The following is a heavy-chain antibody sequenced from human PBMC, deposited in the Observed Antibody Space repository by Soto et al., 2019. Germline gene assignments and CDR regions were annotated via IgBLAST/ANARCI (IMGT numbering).Heavy chain of an antibody. Sequence: GESLKISCAASGFTFSSYAMSWVRQAPGKGLEWVSAISGGTGSTTYYADSVKGRFTISRDNSRNTLYLEMNSLRAEDTAVFFCARKSGYDYDYWGQGTLVTVSS. J-gene: IGHJ4*02. CDR2: ISGGTGSTT. CDR3: ARKSGYDYDY. V-gene: IGHV3-23*01. CDR1: GFTFSSYA. D-gene: IGHD5-12*01.